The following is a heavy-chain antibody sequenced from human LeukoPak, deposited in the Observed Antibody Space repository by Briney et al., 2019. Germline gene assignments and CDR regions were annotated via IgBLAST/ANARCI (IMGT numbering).Heavy chain of an antibody. D-gene: IGHD3/OR15-3a*01. J-gene: IGHJ4*02. CDR3: ARLGLGAPNDY. CDR1: GGSVSSSSSY. CDR2: INYSGST. V-gene: IGHV4-39*01. Sequence: SETLSLTCTVSGGSVSSSSSYWGWIRQPPGKGLEWIGCINYSGSTYYIPSLKSRVTISADTSKNQFSLKLSSVTAADTAVYYCARLGLGAPNDYWGQGTLVTVSS.